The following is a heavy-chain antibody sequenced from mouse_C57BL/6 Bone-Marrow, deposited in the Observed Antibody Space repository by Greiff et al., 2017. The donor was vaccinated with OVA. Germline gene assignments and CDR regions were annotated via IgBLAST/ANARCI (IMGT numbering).Heavy chain of an antibody. D-gene: IGHD3-2*02. CDR3: ARGSGYLY. V-gene: IGHV1-81*01. CDR1: GYTFTSYG. Sequence: VQLQQSGAELARPGASVKLSCKASGYTFTSYGISWVKQRTGQGLEWIGEIYPRSGNTYYNEKFKGKATLTADKSSSTAYMELRSLTSEDSAVYFCARGSGYLYWGQGTTLTVSS. CDR2: IYPRSGNT. J-gene: IGHJ2*01.